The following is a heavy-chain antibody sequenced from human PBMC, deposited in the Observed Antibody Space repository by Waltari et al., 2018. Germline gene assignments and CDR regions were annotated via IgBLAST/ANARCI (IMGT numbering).Heavy chain of an antibody. CDR3: ASLLRPGYSYGWYYFDY. D-gene: IGHD5-18*01. V-gene: IGHV4-4*02. CDR2: IYHSGGT. Sequence: QVQLQESGPGLVKPSGTLSLTCAVSGGSISSSNWWSWVRQPPGKGLEWIGEIYHSGGTNYNPSLKSRVTISVDKSKNQFSLKLSSVTAADTAVYYCASLLRPGYSYGWYYFDYWGQGTLVTVSS. J-gene: IGHJ4*02. CDR1: GGSISSSNW.